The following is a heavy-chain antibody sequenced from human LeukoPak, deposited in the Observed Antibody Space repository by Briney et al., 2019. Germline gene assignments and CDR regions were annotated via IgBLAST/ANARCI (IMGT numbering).Heavy chain of an antibody. V-gene: IGHV3-23*01. J-gene: IGHJ3*02. CDR2: ITGGGGAT. CDR1: GITFSNFA. CDR3: AKRGAHDRGPFDI. D-gene: IGHD1-1*01. Sequence: GGSLRLSCAASGITFSNFAMGWVRQSPGKGLEWVSAITGGGGATYYADSVKGRFTISRDNSKNTLYLQINSLRAEDTAIYYCAKRGAHDRGPFDIWGQGTMVTVSS.